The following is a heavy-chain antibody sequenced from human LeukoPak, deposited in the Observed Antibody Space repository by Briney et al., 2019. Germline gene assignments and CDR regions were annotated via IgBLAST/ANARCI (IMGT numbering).Heavy chain of an antibody. D-gene: IGHD1-14*01. J-gene: IGHJ4*02. CDR3: ARENHGSFDY. CDR2: ISSSSRYI. CDR1: GFSFGTWS. Sequence: PGGSLGLSCAASGFSFGTWSVNWVRQAPGKGLEWVSSISSSSRYIYYADSVKGRFTISRDNAKNSLYLQMNSLRAEDTAVYYCARENHGSFDYWGQGTLVTVSS. V-gene: IGHV3-21*01.